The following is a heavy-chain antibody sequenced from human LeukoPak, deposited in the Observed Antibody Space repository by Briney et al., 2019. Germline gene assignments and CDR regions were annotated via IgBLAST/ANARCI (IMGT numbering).Heavy chain of an antibody. J-gene: IGHJ4*02. CDR1: GGSISSGDYY. Sequence: KASETLSLTCTVSGGSISSGDYYWSWIRQPPGKGLEWIGYIYYSGSTYYNPSLKSRVTISVDTSKNQFSLKLSSVTAADTAVCYCARIVVVPAAAHRDFDYWGQGTLVTVSS. D-gene: IGHD2-2*01. V-gene: IGHV4-30-4*01. CDR2: IYYSGST. CDR3: ARIVVVPAAAHRDFDY.